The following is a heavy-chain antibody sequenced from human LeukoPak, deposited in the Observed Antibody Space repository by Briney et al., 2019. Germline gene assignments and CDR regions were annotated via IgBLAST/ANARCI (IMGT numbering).Heavy chain of an antibody. CDR3: ARVFDKDV. CDR2: IFTSGST. Sequence: SETLSLTCTVSGGSISSYYWSWIRQPAGKGLEWIGRIFTSGSTHYNPSLKSRVPMSVDTSKNQFSLRLSSVNAADTAVYCCARVFDKDVWGKGTTVTVSS. CDR1: GGSISSYY. J-gene: IGHJ6*03. D-gene: IGHD2-21*01. V-gene: IGHV4-4*07.